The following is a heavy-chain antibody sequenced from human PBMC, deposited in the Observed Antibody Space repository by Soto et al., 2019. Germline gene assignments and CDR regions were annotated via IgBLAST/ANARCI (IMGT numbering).Heavy chain of an antibody. CDR2: ITPFNGNT. D-gene: IGHD3-22*01. CDR1: GNTFTYVY. V-gene: IGHV1-45*02. J-gene: IGHJ4*02. CDR3: ASGRYDASGYFDY. Sequence: QMQLVQSGAEVKKTGSSVKVSCKGSGNTFTYVYLHWVRQAPGQALEWMGWITPFNGNTKIAQKYQDRGTFTGDTSLNTAYMELSSLISDDTSMFYCASGRYDASGYFDYWGQGTLVTFSS.